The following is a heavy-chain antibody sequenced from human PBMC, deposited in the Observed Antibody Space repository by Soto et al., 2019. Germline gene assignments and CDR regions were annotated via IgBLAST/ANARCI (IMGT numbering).Heavy chain of an antibody. Sequence: SETLSLTCTVSGGSIYRSGYYWGWIRQPPGRGLEWIGNIDYNGVTYSNPSPKSRVTISRDTSKNQFSLKLTSVTAADTALYYCGKVLVGATGHTDSDSWGPGTLVT. CDR2: IDYNGVT. D-gene: IGHD2-15*01. CDR1: GGSIYRSGYY. V-gene: IGHV4-39*01. CDR3: GKVLVGATGHTDSDS. J-gene: IGHJ4*02.